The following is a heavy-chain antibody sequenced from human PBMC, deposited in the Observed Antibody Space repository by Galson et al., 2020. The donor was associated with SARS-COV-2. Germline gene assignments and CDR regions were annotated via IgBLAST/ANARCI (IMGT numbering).Heavy chain of an antibody. V-gene: IGHV1-3*04. J-gene: IGHJ4*02. CDR3: ARASMADGGY. CDR1: GYTFTSYD. CDR2: INTDNGNT. D-gene: IGHD3-16*01. Sequence: ASVKVSCKASGYTFTSYDMHWVRQAPGQRPEWMGWINTDNGNTKYSQKFQDRVTFTRDTSASTTYMELNSLRSEDTAVYYCARASMADGGYWGQGTLVTVSS.